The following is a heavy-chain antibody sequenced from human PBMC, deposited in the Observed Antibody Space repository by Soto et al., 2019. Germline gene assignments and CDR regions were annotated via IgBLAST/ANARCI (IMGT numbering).Heavy chain of an antibody. CDR1: GFTFSSYE. CDR2: ISSSGSTI. Sequence: TGGSLRLSCAASGFTFSSYEMNWVRQAPGKGLEWVSYISSSGSTIYYADSVKGRFTISRDNAKNSLYLQMNSLRAEDTAVYYCARDGSMVRGVIMAPFDYWGQGTLVTVSS. V-gene: IGHV3-48*03. D-gene: IGHD3-10*01. J-gene: IGHJ4*02. CDR3: ARDGSMVRGVIMAPFDY.